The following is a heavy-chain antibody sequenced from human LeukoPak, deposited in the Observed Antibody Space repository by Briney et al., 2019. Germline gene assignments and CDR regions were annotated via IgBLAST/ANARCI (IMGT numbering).Heavy chain of an antibody. CDR2: IWYDGSNK. CDR1: GFTFSSYA. J-gene: IGHJ4*02. Sequence: GGSLRLSCAASGFTFSSYAMHWVRQAPGKGLEWVAVIWYDGSNKYYADSVKGRFTISRDNSKNTLYLQMNSLRAEDTAVYYCARQVAVADCFDYWGQGTLVTVSS. V-gene: IGHV3-33*08. CDR3: ARQVAVADCFDY. D-gene: IGHD6-19*01.